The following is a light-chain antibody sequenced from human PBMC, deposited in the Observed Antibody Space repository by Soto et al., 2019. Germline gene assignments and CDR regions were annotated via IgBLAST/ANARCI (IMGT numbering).Light chain of an antibody. CDR1: SSDVGGYNY. CDR2: AVS. V-gene: IGLV2-11*01. CDR3: CSYAGNYTDV. J-gene: IGLJ1*01. Sequence: QSFLTQPRSVSGSPGQSVTISCAGTSSDVGGYNYVSWYQQHPGKAPKLTIYAVSERPSGVPDRFSGSKSGNTASLTISGLQAEDEADYYCCSYAGNYTDVSGTGTKVTVL.